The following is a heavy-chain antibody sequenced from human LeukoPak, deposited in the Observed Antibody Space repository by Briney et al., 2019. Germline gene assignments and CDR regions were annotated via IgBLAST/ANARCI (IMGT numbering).Heavy chain of an antibody. J-gene: IGHJ4*02. D-gene: IGHD6-19*01. CDR2: IYSGGTT. V-gene: IGHV3-53*01. CDR3: ARGNNSGWIYYFDY. CDR1: GFTVSSNY. Sequence: GGSLTLSCAASGFTVSSNYMSWVRQAPGKGLEWVSVIYSGGTTYYAGSVKGRFTISRDNSKNTLYLQMNSLRAEDTAVYYCARGNNSGWIYYFDYWGQGTLVTVSS.